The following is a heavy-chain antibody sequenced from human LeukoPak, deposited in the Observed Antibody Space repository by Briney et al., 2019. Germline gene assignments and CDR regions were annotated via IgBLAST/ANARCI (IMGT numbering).Heavy chain of an antibody. V-gene: IGHV4-61*02. J-gene: IGHJ4*02. Sequence: SETLSLTCTVSGGSISSGSYYWSWIRQPAGKGLEWIGRIYTSGSTNYNPSLKSRVTISVDTSKNQFSLKLSSVTAANTAVYYCARVSLATIVYYFDYWGQGTLVTVSS. CDR2: IYTSGST. D-gene: IGHD5-12*01. CDR1: GGSISSGSYY. CDR3: ARVSLATIVYYFDY.